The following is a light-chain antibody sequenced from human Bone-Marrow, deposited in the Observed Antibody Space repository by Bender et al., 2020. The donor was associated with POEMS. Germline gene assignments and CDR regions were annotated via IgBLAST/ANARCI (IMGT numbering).Light chain of an antibody. J-gene: IGLJ2*01. Sequence: QSALTQPPSASGSPGQSVTISCTGTSSDVGSYNLVSWYQQHPGKAPKLMIYEVSKRPSGVSNRFSGSKSGNTASLTISGLQAEDEAEYYCCSYAGSSTYLVFGGGTKLTVL. CDR3: CSYAGSSTYLV. CDR1: SSDVGSYNL. CDR2: EVS. V-gene: IGLV2-23*02.